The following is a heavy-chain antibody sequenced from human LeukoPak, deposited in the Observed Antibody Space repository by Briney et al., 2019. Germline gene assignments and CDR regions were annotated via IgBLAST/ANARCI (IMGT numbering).Heavy chain of an antibody. CDR1: GGSISSSYC. CDR3: ASQGSGGSYYYYMDV. Sequence: SETLSLTCTVSGGSISSSYCWGWIRQPPGKGLEWIGSIYYRGGTYYNPSPKSRVTISVDASKNQFSLKLSSVTAADTAVYYCASQGSGGSYYYYMDVWGKGTTVTVSS. D-gene: IGHD2-15*01. V-gene: IGHV4-39*01. CDR2: IYYRGGT. J-gene: IGHJ6*03.